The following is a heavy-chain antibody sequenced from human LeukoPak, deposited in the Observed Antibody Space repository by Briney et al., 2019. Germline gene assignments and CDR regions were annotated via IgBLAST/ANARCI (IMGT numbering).Heavy chain of an antibody. D-gene: IGHD6-19*01. J-gene: IGHJ4*02. CDR1: GLTFDVYA. V-gene: IGHV3-9*01. CDR2: ITWSNGEI. Sequence: PGGSLRLSCAASGLTFDVYAVHWVRQAPGKGLEWVSGITWSNGEIAYADSVKGRFTTSRDNAKMYLQMNSLRTEDTAVYYCAKSLRNGSGWASDYWGQGTLVTVSS. CDR3: AKSLRNGSGWASDY.